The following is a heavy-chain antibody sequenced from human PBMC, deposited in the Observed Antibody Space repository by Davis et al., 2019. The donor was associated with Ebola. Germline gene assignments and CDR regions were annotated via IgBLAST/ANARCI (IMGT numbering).Heavy chain of an antibody. D-gene: IGHD4-17*01. J-gene: IGHJ5*02. CDR1: GGSFSGYY. CDR2: INHSGST. V-gene: IGHV4-34*01. CDR3: ATLMTTVTTGWFDP. Sequence: SQTLSLTCAVYGGSFSGYYWSWIRQPPGKGLEWIGEINHSGSTNYNPSLKSRVTISVDTSKNQFSLKLSSVTAADTAVYYCATLMTTVTTGWFDPWGQGTLVTVSS.